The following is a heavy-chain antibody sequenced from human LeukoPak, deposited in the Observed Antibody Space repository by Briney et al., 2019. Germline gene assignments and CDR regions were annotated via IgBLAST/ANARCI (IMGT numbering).Heavy chain of an antibody. J-gene: IGHJ4*02. CDR2: MNPNSGNT. CDR1: GYAFISYD. D-gene: IGHD3-3*01. CDR3: ARAIGFTIFGVVISGGTYYFDY. Sequence: ASVKVSCKASGYAFISYDINWVRQATGQGLEWMGWMNPNSGNTGYAQKFQGRVTMTRDTSISTAYMELSRLRSDDTAVYYCARAIGFTIFGVVISGGTYYFDYWGQGTLVTVSS. V-gene: IGHV1-8*01.